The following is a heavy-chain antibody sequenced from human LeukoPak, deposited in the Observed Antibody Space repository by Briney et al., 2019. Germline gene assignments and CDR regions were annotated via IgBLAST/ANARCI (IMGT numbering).Heavy chain of an antibody. J-gene: IGHJ4*02. CDR1: GFTFSSYW. CDR3: AKGNFRLDY. V-gene: IGHV3-7*01. CDR2: IKQDGSEK. D-gene: IGHD1-7*01. Sequence: GGSLRLSCAVSGFTFSSYWMNWVRQAPGKGLEWVANIKQDGSEKYYVDSVKGRFTISRDNAKNSLYLQMDSLRAEDTAVYYCAKGNFRLDYWGQGTLVTVSS.